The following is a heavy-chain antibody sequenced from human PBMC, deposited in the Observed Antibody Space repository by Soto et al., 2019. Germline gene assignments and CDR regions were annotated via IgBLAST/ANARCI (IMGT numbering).Heavy chain of an antibody. CDR1: GGTFSSYT. V-gene: IGHV1-69*02. CDR3: ASRAFDSESSPAAAMFAF. CDR2: IIPIFNIS. J-gene: IGHJ4*02. Sequence: QVQLVQSGAEVKKPGSSVKVSCKASGGTFSSYTFSWVRQAPGQGLEWVGKIIPIFNISNYAQRFQGRVSITADNSSSTTDMELRCLRSDDTAVYYCASRAFDSESSPAAAMFAFWGQGTLITVSS. D-gene: IGHD2-2*01.